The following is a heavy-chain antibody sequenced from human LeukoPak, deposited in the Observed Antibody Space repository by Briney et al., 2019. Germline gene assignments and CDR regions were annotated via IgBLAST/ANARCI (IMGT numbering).Heavy chain of an antibody. Sequence: HPGGSLRLSCAASGNYWMHWVRQVPGKGLVWVSHINSDGSWTSYADSVKGRFTISKDNAKNTVYLQMNSLRAEDTAVYYCVSFYETYWGRGILVTVSS. CDR1: GNYW. D-gene: IGHD2/OR15-2a*01. V-gene: IGHV3-74*01. CDR3: VSFYETY. J-gene: IGHJ4*02. CDR2: INSDGSWT.